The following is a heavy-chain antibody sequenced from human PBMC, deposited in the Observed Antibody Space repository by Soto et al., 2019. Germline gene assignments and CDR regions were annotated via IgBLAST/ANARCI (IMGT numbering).Heavy chain of an antibody. V-gene: IGHV3-21*01. Sequence: PGGSLRLSCAASGFTFSNYGVNWVRQAPGKGLEWVSSIARSSSSKYYADSVKGRFTISRDNAKNSLLLQMDSLRAEDTAVYYCASLKVVAATQDYYGLDVWGQGTTVTVSS. CDR2: IARSSSSK. CDR1: GFTFSNYG. D-gene: IGHD2-15*01. CDR3: ASLKVVAATQDYYGLDV. J-gene: IGHJ6*02.